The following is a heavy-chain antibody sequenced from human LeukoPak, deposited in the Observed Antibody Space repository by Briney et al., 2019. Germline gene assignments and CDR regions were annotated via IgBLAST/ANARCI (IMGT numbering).Heavy chain of an antibody. CDR1: GFTFSSYL. D-gene: IGHD3-10*01. CDR3: ARDLRGFFY. CDR2: IKQDGSEK. J-gene: IGHJ4*02. V-gene: IGHV3-7*05. Sequence: GGSLRLSCAASGFTFSSYLMSWVRQAPGKGLEWVANIKQDGSEKYYVDSVKGRFTISRVNAKNSLYLQMNSLRAEDTAVYYCARDLRGFFYWGQGTLVTVSS.